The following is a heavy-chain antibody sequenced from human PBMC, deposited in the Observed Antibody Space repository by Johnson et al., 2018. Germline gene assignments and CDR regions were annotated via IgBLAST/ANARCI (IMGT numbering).Heavy chain of an antibody. CDR3: ARDTRGNSWAYYMDV. CDR1: GFTFSSYA. CDR2: ISYDGSNK. J-gene: IGHJ6*03. V-gene: IGHV3-30-3*01. Sequence: VQLLESGGGVVQPGRSLRLSCAASGFTFSSYAMHWVRQAPGKGLEWVAVISYDGSNKYYADSVKGRFTISRDNSKNTLDLQMNSLRAEDTAVYYCARDTRGNSWAYYMDVWGKGTTVTVSS. D-gene: IGHD4-23*01.